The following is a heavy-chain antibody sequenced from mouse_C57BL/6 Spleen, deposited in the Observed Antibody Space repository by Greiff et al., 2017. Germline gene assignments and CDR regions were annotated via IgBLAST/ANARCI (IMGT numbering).Heavy chain of an antibody. J-gene: IGHJ3*01. Sequence: QVQLQQPGPELVKPGASVKLSCKASGYTFTSYWMHWLKQRPGQGLEWIGNINPSNGGNTYNEKFKSKATLSVDKSSSTAYMQLSSLTSEDSAVYYCALYYGYDGFAYWGEGTLVTVSA. D-gene: IGHD2-2*01. CDR3: ALYYGYDGFAY. V-gene: IGHV1-53*01. CDR2: INPSNGGN. CDR1: GYTFTSYW.